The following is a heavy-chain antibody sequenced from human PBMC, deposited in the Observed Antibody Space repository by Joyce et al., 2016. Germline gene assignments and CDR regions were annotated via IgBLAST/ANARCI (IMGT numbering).Heavy chain of an antibody. Sequence: EVQLVESGGGLIQPGGSLRLSCAASGFIFSGFWMHWVRQAPGKGLVWVSTRTSDARDTTYVDSVKGRFTISRDNAKNILYLQMNNLGAEDTAVYYCGRGHYYAMDVWGQGTTVTVSS. V-gene: IGHV3-74*03. CDR3: GRGHYYAMDV. CDR1: GFIFSGFW. CDR2: RTSDARDT. J-gene: IGHJ6*02.